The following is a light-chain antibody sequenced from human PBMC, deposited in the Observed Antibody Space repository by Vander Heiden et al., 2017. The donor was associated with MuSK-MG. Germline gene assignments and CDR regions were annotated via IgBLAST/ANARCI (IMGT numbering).Light chain of an antibody. Sequence: QSALTQPRSVSGSPGQSVTISCTGTSSDVGGYNYVSWYQQYPGKAPKLMIYDVNKRPSGVPDRLSGSKSGNTASLTISGLQAEDEADYYCCSYAGRYTLVLGGGTKLTVL. CDR3: CSYAGRYTLV. CDR1: SSDVGGYNY. CDR2: DVN. J-gene: IGLJ2*01. V-gene: IGLV2-11*01.